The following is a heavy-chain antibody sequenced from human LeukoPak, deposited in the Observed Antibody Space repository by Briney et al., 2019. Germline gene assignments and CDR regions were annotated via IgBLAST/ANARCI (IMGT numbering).Heavy chain of an antibody. V-gene: IGHV3-48*03. D-gene: IGHD1-26*01. Sequence: GGSLRLSCAASGFTFSSYEMNWVRQAPGKGLEWVSYISSSGSTIYYADSVKGRFTISRDNAKNSLYLQMNSLRAEDTAVYYCAKGPPRAIVGATKGGFGYWGQGTLVTVSS. J-gene: IGHJ4*02. CDR2: ISSSGSTI. CDR1: GFTFSSYE. CDR3: AKGPPRAIVGATKGGFGY.